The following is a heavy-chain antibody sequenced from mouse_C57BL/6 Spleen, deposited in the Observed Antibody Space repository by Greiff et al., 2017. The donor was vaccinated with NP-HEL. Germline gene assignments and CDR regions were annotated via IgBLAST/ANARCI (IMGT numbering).Heavy chain of an antibody. D-gene: IGHD2-5*01. CDR2: IHPNSGST. J-gene: IGHJ4*01. CDR3: ARWTYDSNYDAMDD. V-gene: IGHV1-64*01. Sequence: VQLQQPGAELVKPGASVKLSCKASGYTFTSSWMHWVKQRPGQGLEWIGMIHPNSGSTNYNEKFKSKATLTVDKSSSTAYMQLSSLTSEDSAVYYCARWTYDSNYDAMDDWGQGTSGTVSA. CDR1: GYTFTSSW.